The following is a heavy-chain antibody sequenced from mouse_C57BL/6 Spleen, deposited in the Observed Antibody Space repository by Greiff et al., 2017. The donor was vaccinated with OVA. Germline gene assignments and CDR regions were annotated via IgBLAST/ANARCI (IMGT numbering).Heavy chain of an antibody. J-gene: IGHJ3*01. V-gene: IGHV2-2*01. Sequence: QVQLKESGPGLVQPSQSLSIPCTVSGFSLTSYGVHWVRQSPGKGLEWLGVIWSGGSTDYNAAFISRLSISKDNSKSQVFFKMNSLQADDTAIYYCARKGYDYDPFAYWGQGTLVTVSA. D-gene: IGHD2-4*01. CDR2: IWSGGST. CDR1: GFSLTSYG. CDR3: ARKGYDYDPFAY.